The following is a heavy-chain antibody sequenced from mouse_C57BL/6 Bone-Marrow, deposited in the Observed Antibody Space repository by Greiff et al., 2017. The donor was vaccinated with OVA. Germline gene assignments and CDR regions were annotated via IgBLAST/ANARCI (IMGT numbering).Heavy chain of an antibody. V-gene: IGHV5-6*01. CDR3: ARLRQLRLAWFAY. CDR2: ISSGGSYT. D-gene: IGHD3-2*02. CDR1: GFTFSSYG. J-gene: IGHJ3*01. Sequence: EVHLVESGGDLVKPGASLKLSCAASGFTFSSYGMSWVRQTPDKRLEWVATISSGGSYTYYTDSVKGRFTISRDNAKNTLYLQMSSLKSEDTAMDYCARLRQLRLAWFAYWGQGTLVTVSA.